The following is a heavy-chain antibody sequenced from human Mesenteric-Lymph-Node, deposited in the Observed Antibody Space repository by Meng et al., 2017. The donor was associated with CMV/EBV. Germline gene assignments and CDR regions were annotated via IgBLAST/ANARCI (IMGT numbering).Heavy chain of an antibody. D-gene: IGHD6-19*01. CDR3: ARDRVAGTWGYYYYGMDV. Sequence: GESLKISCAASGFTFSSYWMHWVRQAPGKGLVWVSRINSDGTSTSYADSVKGRFTISRDNAKNTLYLQMNSLRAEDTAVYYCARDRVAGTWGYYYYGMDVWGQGTTVTVSS. V-gene: IGHV3-74*01. CDR2: INSDGTST. J-gene: IGHJ6*02. CDR1: GFTFSSYW.